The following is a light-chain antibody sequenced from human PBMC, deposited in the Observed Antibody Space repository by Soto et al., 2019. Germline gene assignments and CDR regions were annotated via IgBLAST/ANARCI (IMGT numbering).Light chain of an antibody. Sequence: AIRMTQSTSSFSASTGDRVTITCRASQGISSYLAWYQQKPGKAPKLLIYAASTLQSGVPSRFIGSGSGTDFTLTISCLQSEDFATYYCQQYYSYPYTFGQGTKLEIK. J-gene: IGKJ2*01. V-gene: IGKV1-8*01. CDR2: AAS. CDR3: QQYYSYPYT. CDR1: QGISSY.